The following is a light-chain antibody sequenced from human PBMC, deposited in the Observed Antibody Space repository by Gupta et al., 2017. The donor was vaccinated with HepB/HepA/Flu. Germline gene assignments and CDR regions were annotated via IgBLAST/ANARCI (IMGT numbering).Light chain of an antibody. J-gene: IGKJ2*01. Sequence: IQMTQCPSSLSASVGNRVTITCRASQCFSKYLNWYQQRPGKAPRLLIFAASSLQSGVPSRFSGRGSGTDFTLTISSLQPEDTATYYCQQSYTTPYTFGQGTKVEIK. CDR3: QQSYTTPYT. CDR1: QCFSKY. V-gene: IGKV1-39*01. CDR2: AAS.